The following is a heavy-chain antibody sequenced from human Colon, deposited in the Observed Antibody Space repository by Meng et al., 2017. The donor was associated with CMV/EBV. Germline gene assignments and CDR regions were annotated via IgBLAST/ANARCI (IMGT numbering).Heavy chain of an antibody. J-gene: IGHJ4*02. V-gene: IGHV3-33*01. CDR2: IWYDGSNK. CDR1: GFTFSRYA. D-gene: IGHD6-6*01. Sequence: GGSLRLSCAASGFTFSRYAMHWVRQAPGKGLEWVAVIWYDGSNKYYADSVKGRFTISRDDSKNTLYLQMDSLRAEDTAVYYCAREAVAARPVIRNFDYWGQGTLVTVSS. CDR3: AREAVAARPVIRNFDY.